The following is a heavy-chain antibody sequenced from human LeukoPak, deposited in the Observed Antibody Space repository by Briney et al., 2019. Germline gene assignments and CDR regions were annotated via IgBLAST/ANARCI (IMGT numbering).Heavy chain of an antibody. CDR2: ISGSGGST. D-gene: IGHD3-10*01. J-gene: IGHJ4*02. CDR1: GFPFSSYW. V-gene: IGHV3-23*01. CDR3: AKEGSPWFGELWIYYFDY. Sequence: PGGSLRLSCVASGFPFSSYWMTWVRQAPGKGLEWVSAISGSGGSTYYADSVKGRFTISRDNSKNTLYLQMNSLRAEDTAVYYCAKEGSPWFGELWIYYFDYWGQGTLVTVSS.